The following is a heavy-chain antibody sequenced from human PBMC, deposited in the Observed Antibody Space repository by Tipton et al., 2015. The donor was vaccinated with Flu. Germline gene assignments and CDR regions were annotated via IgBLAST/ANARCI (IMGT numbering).Heavy chain of an antibody. J-gene: IGHJ5*02. Sequence: LRLSCSVSGDSIGSGYFWGWIRQPPGKGLEWIGNVHRTGSPYYNPSLRSRVIMTVDGAKNQFSLRLTSVTATDTAVYYCARRTFSNYVSEPKNWFDVWGQGTLVTVSS. V-gene: IGHV4-38-2*01. CDR3: ARRTFSNYVSEPKNWFDV. CDR1: GDSIGSGYF. D-gene: IGHD4-11*01. CDR2: VHRTGSP.